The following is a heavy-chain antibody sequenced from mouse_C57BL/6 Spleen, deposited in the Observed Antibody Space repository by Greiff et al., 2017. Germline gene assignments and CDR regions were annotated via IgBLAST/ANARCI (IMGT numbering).Heavy chain of an antibody. CDR3: ARRYYYAMDY. CDR2: ISYSGST. CDR1: GYSITSGYD. J-gene: IGHJ4*01. Sequence: EVQRVESGPGMVKPSQSLSLTCTVTGYSITSGYDWHWIRHFPGNKLEWMGYISYSGSTNYNPSLKSRISITHDTSKNHFFLKLNSVTTEDTATYYCARRYYYAMDYWGQGTSVTVSS. V-gene: IGHV3-1*01.